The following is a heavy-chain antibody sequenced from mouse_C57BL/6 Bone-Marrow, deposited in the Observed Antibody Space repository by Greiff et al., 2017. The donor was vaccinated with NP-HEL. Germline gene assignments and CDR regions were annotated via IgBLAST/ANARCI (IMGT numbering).Heavy chain of an antibody. J-gene: IGHJ1*03. D-gene: IGHD1-1*01. Sequence: EVQLQQSGAELVRPGASVKLSCTASGFNIKDDYMHWVKQRPEQGLEWIGWIDPENGDTEYASKFQGKATITADTSSNTAYLQLSSLTSEDTAVYYWTTVVATDWYFDVWGTGTTVTVSS. CDR1: GFNIKDDY. CDR2: IDPENGDT. CDR3: TTVVATDWYFDV. V-gene: IGHV14-4*01.